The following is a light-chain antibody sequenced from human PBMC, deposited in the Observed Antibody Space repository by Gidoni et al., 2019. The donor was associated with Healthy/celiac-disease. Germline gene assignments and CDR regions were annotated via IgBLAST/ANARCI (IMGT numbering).Light chain of an antibody. J-gene: IGLJ2*01. CDR3: QSYDSSLSGSKV. V-gene: IGLV1-40*01. CDR1: SSNSGAGYD. CDR2: GNS. Sequence: QSVLTQPPSASGAPGQRVTISCTGSSSNSGAGYDVHWYQQLPGTAPKLLIYGNSNRPSGVPDRFSGSKSGTSASLAITGLQAEDEADYYCQSYDSSLSGSKVFGGGTKLTVL.